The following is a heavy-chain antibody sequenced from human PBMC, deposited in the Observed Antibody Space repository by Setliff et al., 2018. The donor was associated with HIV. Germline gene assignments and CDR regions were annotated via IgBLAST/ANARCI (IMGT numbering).Heavy chain of an antibody. D-gene: IGHD3-22*01. J-gene: IGHJ4*02. CDR2: IIPMFVGTA. V-gene: IGHV1-69*13. CDR3: ARALGISSDSNRFDY. CDR1: GGSFSNNV. Sequence: GASVKVSCKASGGSFSNNVINWVRQAPGQGLEWMGGIIPMFVGTANYAQKFQDRVTITADESTSTVYMELSSLRSEDTAIYYCARALGISSDSNRFDYWGQGTLVTVSS.